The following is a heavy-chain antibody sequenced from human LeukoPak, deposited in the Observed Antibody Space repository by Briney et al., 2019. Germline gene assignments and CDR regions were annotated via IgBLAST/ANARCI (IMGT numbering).Heavy chain of an antibody. D-gene: IGHD3-16*01. CDR1: GYTFTTYD. J-gene: IGHJ5*02. Sequence: ASVKVSCKASGYTFTTYDINWVRQATGQGLEWMGWMNPNSGNTGYAQKFQGRDTMTRNTSISTAYRELSSLRSEDTAVYYGARGRGGGRRENWFDPWGQGTLVTVSS. CDR3: ARGRGGGRRENWFDP. CDR2: MNPNSGNT. V-gene: IGHV1-8*01.